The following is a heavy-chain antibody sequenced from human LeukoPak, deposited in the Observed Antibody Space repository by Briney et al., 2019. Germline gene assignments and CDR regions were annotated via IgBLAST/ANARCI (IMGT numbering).Heavy chain of an antibody. V-gene: IGHV3-23*01. CDR3: AKGLGIVVFTQPDY. J-gene: IGHJ4*02. CDR1: RFPFSDSA. D-gene: IGHD3-22*01. CDR2: ISGGGGST. Sequence: GGSLRLSCAPPRFPFSDSATCCVRHALGEGVEWVSSISGGGGSTDYAASAKGRFTISRDNSMNTLFLQMLSLRAEDTAVFYCAKGLGIVVFTQPDYRGQGTLVTVSS.